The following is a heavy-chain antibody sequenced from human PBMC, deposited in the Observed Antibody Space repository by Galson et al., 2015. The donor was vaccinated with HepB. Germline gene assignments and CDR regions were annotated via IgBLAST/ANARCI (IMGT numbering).Heavy chain of an antibody. D-gene: IGHD3-3*01. CDR2: IYSGGSI. J-gene: IGHJ4*02. Sequence: SLRLSCAASGFTVSSNYMSWVRQAPGKGLEWVSIIYSGGSIYYADSVKGRFTISRDNSNNTLYLQMNSLRAEDTAVYYCARGSPYYDFWIGYYYYFDHWGQGTLVTVSS. CDR1: GFTVSSNY. CDR3: ARGSPYYDFWIGYYYYFDH. V-gene: IGHV3-53*01.